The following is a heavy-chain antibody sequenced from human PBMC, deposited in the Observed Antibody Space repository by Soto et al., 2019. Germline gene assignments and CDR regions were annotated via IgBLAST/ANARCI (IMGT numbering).Heavy chain of an antibody. J-gene: IGHJ4*02. Sequence: SETLSLTCTVSGRSISSVNYYWSWIRQPPGKGLEWIGSIYYSGRTYYNPSLKSRVTMSVDTSKNQFSLKLSSVTAADTAVYYCARDYDSSGDYWGQGTLVTVSS. CDR3: ARDYDSSGDY. D-gene: IGHD3-22*01. CDR1: GRSISSVNYY. CDR2: IYYSGRT. V-gene: IGHV4-39*01.